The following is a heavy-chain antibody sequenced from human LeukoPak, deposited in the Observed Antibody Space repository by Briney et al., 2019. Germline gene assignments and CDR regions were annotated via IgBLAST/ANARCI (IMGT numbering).Heavy chain of an antibody. CDR3: ASGGDYYDSSGYYYWFDP. D-gene: IGHD3-22*01. V-gene: IGHV1-69*04. J-gene: IGHJ5*02. CDR1: GGTFSSYA. Sequence: SVKVSCKASGGTFSSYAISRVRQAPGQGLEWMGRIIPILGIANYAQKFQGRVTITADKSTSTAYMELSSLRSEDTAVYYCASGGDYYDSSGYYYWFDPWGQGTLVTVSS. CDR2: IIPILGIA.